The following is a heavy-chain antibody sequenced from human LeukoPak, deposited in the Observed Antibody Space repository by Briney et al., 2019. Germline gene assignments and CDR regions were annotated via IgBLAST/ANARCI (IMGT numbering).Heavy chain of an antibody. CDR2: IKQDGSEK. D-gene: IGHD3-22*01. Sequence: GSLRLSCAASGFTFSNYWMSWVRQAPGKGLEWVANIKQDGSEKYYVDSVKGRFTISRDNAKNSLYLQMNSLRAEDTAVYYCASHRGSGYYGLDYWGQGTLVTVSS. CDR1: GFTFSNYW. CDR3: ASHRGSGYYGLDY. J-gene: IGHJ4*02. V-gene: IGHV3-7*02.